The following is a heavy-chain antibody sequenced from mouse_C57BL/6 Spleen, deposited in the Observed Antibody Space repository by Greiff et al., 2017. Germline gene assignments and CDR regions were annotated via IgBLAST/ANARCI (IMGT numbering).Heavy chain of an antibody. CDR2: IWSGGST. Sequence: VKVVESGPGLVQPSQSLSITCTVSGFSLTSYGVHWVRQSPGKGLEWLGVIWSGGSTDYNAAFISRLSISKDNSKSHVFFKMNSLQADDTAIYYCARSPDGYPDYYAMDYWGQGTSVTASS. CDR3: ARSPDGYPDYYAMDY. CDR1: GFSLTSYG. V-gene: IGHV2-2*01. D-gene: IGHD2-3*01. J-gene: IGHJ4*01.